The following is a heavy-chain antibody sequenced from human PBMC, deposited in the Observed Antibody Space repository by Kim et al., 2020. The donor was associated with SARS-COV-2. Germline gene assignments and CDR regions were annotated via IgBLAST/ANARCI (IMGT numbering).Heavy chain of an antibody. CDR1: GYSFTSYW. Sequence: GESLKISCKGSGYSFTSYWIGWVRQMPGKGLEWMGIIYPGDSDTRYSPSFQGQVTISADKSISTAYLQWSSLKASDTAMYYCARHGGWIQLWSRGEYGMDVWGRGTTVTVSS. D-gene: IGHD5-18*01. J-gene: IGHJ6*02. CDR2: IYPGDSDT. V-gene: IGHV5-51*01. CDR3: ARHGGWIQLWSRGEYGMDV.